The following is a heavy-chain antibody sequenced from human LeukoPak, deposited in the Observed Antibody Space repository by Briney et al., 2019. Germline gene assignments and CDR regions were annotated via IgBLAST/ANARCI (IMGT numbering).Heavy chain of an antibody. CDR1: GGSISSSSYY. J-gene: IGHJ2*01. V-gene: IGHV4-39*01. CDR3: ARGGITMVRGVIINWYFDL. CDR2: IYYSGST. Sequence: SETLSLTCTVSGGSISSSSYYWGWIHQPPGKGLEWIGSIYYSGSTYYNPSLKSRVTISVDTSKNQFSLKLSSVTAADTAVYYCARGGITMVRGVIINWYFDLWGRGTLVTVSS. D-gene: IGHD3-10*01.